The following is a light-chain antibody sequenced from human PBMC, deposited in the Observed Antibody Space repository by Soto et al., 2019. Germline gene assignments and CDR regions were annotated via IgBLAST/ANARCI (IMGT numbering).Light chain of an antibody. CDR2: DAS. J-gene: IGKJ3*01. V-gene: IGKV3-11*01. CDR3: QQRSNWAT. Sequence: EIVVTQSPATLSASPGERASLSRRASRIFSNNLAWYQHKPGQAPRLLIYDASNRATGIPARFSGSGSVTDFTLTISSLEPEDFAVYYCQQRSNWATFGPGTKVDIK. CDR1: RIFSNN.